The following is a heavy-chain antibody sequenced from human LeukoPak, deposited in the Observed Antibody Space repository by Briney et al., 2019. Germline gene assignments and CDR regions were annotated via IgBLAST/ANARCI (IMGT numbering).Heavy chain of an antibody. Sequence: GGSLRLSCAASGLTFSNYAMTWVRQAPGKGLEWVSAISTNGDRTYYADSVKGRFTVSRDNFKNTLYLQMNSLRAEDTAVYYCAKDLYGGNPGGGFDYWGQGTLVTVSS. CDR3: AKDLYGGNPGGGFDY. CDR2: ISTNGDRT. D-gene: IGHD4-23*01. J-gene: IGHJ4*02. CDR1: GLTFSNYA. V-gene: IGHV3-23*01.